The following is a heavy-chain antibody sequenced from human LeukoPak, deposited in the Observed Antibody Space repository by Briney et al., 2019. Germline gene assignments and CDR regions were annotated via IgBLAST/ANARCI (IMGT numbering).Heavy chain of an antibody. V-gene: IGHV4-31*11. CDR2: IYYSGST. D-gene: IGHD2/OR15-2a*01. CDR1: GGSISSGGYY. CDR3: ARGTRLLSKGERTEGYYYYYTDV. J-gene: IGHJ6*03. Sequence: PSQTLSLTCAVSGGSISSGGYYWTWIRQHPGKGLEWIGYIYYSGSTYYNPSLKSRVTISVDTSKNQFSLKLSSVTAADTAVYYCARGTRLLSKGERTEGYYYYYTDVWGKGTTVTVSS.